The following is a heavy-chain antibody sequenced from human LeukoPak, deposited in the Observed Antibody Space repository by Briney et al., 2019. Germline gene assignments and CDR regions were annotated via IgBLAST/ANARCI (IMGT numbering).Heavy chain of an antibody. V-gene: IGHV3-48*01. D-gene: IGHD3-3*01. J-gene: IGHJ4*02. CDR1: GFTFSSYS. CDR3: ARDFSDKITIFGVVIAELYFDY. CDR2: ISSSSSTI. Sequence: PGGSLRLSCAASGFTFSSYSMNWVRQAPGKGLEWVSYISSSSSTIYYADSVKGRFTISRDNAKNSLYLQMNSLRAEDTAVYYCARDFSDKITIFGVVIAELYFDYWGQGTLVTVSS.